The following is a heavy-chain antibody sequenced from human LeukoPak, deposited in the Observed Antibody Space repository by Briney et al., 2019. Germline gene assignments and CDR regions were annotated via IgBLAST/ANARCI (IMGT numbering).Heavy chain of an antibody. J-gene: IGHJ4*02. V-gene: IGHV3-30*18. Sequence: PGGSLRLSCAASGFSFISYGMHWVRQAPGKGLEWVGVISDDGRNKKYADSVKGRFTISRDNSKDTLYLQMNSLRDEDTAVYYCAKRPSDYGDYVTYFDYWGQGTLDTVSS. CDR2: ISDDGRNK. CDR1: GFSFISYG. D-gene: IGHD4-17*01. CDR3: AKRPSDYGDYVTYFDY.